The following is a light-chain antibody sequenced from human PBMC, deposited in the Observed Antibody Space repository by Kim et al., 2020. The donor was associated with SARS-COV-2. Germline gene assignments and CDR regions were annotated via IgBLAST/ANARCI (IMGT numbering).Light chain of an antibody. CDR3: CSYAGSSTFVV. CDR1: SSGVGSYNL. V-gene: IGLV2-23*02. J-gene: IGLJ2*01. Sequence: QSITISCTGTSSGVGSYNLVSWYQQHPGKAPKLRIYEVSKRPSGVSNRFSGSKSGNTASLTISGLQAEGEAVYYCCSYAGSSTFVVFGGGTQLTVL. CDR2: EVS.